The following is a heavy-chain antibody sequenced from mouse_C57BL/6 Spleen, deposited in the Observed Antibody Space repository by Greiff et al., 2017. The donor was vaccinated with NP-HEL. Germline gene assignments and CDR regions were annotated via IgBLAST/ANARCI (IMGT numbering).Heavy chain of an antibody. D-gene: IGHD2-3*01. Sequence: EVQLQQSVAELVRPGASVKLSCTASGFNFKNTYMHWVKQRPGQGLEWIGRIDPANGNTKYDPKFQGKATITADTSSNTAYLQLSSLTSEDSAIYYCARVGYYDWYFDVWGTGTTVTVSS. V-gene: IGHV14-3*01. J-gene: IGHJ1*03. CDR1: GFNFKNTY. CDR2: IDPANGNT. CDR3: ARVGYYDWYFDV.